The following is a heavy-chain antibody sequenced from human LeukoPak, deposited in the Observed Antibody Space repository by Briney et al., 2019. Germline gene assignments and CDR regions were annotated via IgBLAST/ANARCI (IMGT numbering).Heavy chain of an antibody. J-gene: IGHJ4*02. CDR2: IWYDGNNK. Sequence: GGSLRLSCAASGFTFSSYAMHWVRQAPGKGLEWVAVIWYDGNNKYYADSVKGRFTISRDISNNTLYLQMNSLRAEDTAVYYCARDPYSSSWSPHYWGQGTLVTVSS. D-gene: IGHD6-13*01. V-gene: IGHV3-33*08. CDR1: GFTFSSYA. CDR3: ARDPYSSSWSPHY.